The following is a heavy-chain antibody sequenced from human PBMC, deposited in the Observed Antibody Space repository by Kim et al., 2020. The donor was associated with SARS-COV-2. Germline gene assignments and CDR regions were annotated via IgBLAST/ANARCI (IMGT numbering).Heavy chain of an antibody. CDR1: GFTFDDYT. Sequence: GGSLRLSCAASGFTFDDYTMHWVRQAPGKGLEWVSLISWDGGGTYYADSVKGRFTISRDNSKNSLYLQMNSLRTEDTALYYCAKEGFGSIVGATAAYFDYWGQGTLVTVSS. J-gene: IGHJ4*02. V-gene: IGHV3-43*01. D-gene: IGHD1-26*01. CDR2: ISWDGGGT. CDR3: AKEGFGSIVGATAAYFDY.